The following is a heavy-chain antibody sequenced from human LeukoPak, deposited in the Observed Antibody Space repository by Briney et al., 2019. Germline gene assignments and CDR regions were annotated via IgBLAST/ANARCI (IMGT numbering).Heavy chain of an antibody. CDR1: GFTFSSYA. D-gene: IGHD3-9*01. J-gene: IGHJ4*02. CDR2: ISYDGSHK. V-gene: IGHV3-30*04. CDR3: ASYPYGNLTGYLDY. Sequence: PGRSLRLSCAASGFTFSSYAMHWVRQAPGKGMEWVAVISYDGSHKYYADSVKGRFTISRDNSKNTLYLQMNSLRAEDTAVYYCASYPYGNLTGYLDYWGQGTLVTVSS.